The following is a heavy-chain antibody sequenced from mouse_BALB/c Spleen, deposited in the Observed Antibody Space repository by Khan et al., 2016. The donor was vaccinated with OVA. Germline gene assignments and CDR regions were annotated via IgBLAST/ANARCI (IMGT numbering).Heavy chain of an antibody. CDR1: GYTFTNSG. CDR3: ARPPYFSYVLVY. V-gene: IGHV9-3-1*01. J-gene: IGHJ4*01. CDR2: INTYTGEP. Sequence: QIQLVQSGPELKKPGETVKISCKASGYTFTNSGMNWVKQAPGKGLKWMGWINTYTGEPTYADDFKGRFAFSLETSASTAYLQINNLKNEDTATXCCARPPYFSYVLVYWGQGTSVTVSS. D-gene: IGHD2-10*01.